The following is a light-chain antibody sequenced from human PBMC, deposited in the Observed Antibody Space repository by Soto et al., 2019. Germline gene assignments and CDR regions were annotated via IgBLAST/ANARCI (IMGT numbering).Light chain of an antibody. J-gene: IGLJ3*02. CDR2: SAY. CDR3: VLYLGSGIGV. Sequence: QTVVTQETSFSVSPGGTVTLTCGLSSGSVSASYCPSWYQQTPGQAPRRLIYSAYTRSSGVPDRFSGSILGNKAALTITGAQADDESDYYCVLYLGSGIGVFGGGIKLTVL. V-gene: IGLV8-61*01. CDR1: SGSVSASYC.